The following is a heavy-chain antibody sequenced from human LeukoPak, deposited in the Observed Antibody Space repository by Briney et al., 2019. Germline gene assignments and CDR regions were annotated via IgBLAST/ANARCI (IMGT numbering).Heavy chain of an antibody. D-gene: IGHD4-17*01. V-gene: IGHV4-61*02. Sequence: SETLSLTCTVSGGSISSGSYYWSWIRQPAGKGLEWIGRIYTSGSTNYNPSLKSRVTISVDTSKNQFSLKLSSVTAADTAVYYCARHPDYGDYYYMDVWGKGTTVTISS. J-gene: IGHJ6*03. CDR1: GGSISSGSYY. CDR2: IYTSGST. CDR3: ARHPDYGDYYYMDV.